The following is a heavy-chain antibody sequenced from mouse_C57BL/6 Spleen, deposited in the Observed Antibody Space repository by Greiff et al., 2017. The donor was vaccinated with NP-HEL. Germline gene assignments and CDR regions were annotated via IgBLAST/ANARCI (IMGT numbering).Heavy chain of an antibody. Sequence: EVKLQESGPGMVKPSQSLSLTCTVTGYSITSGYDWHWIRHFPGNKLEWMGYISYSGSTNYNSSLKSRISITHDTSKNHFFLKLNSVTTEDTATYYCARDSDYYGGVAWFAYWGQGTLVTVSA. CDR3: ARDSDYYGGVAWFAY. V-gene: IGHV3-1*01. CDR2: ISYSGST. J-gene: IGHJ3*01. D-gene: IGHD1-1*01. CDR1: GYSITSGYD.